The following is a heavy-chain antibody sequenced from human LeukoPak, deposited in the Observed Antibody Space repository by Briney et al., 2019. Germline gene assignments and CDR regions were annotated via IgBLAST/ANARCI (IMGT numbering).Heavy chain of an antibody. CDR3: ARWMATVTTPDY. CDR1: GYSFTNYW. Sequence: GESLKISCKGSGYSFTNYWIGWVRQMPGKGLEWMGIIYPGDSDTRYSPSFQGQVTISADKSISTAYMELSRLRSDDTAVYYCARWMATVTTPDYWGQGTLVTVSS. J-gene: IGHJ4*02. CDR2: IYPGDSDT. V-gene: IGHV5-51*01. D-gene: IGHD4-11*01.